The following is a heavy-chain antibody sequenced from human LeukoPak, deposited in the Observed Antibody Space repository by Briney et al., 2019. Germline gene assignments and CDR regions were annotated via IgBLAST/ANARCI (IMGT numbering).Heavy chain of an antibody. CDR3: ARGDWFDP. Sequence: ASVKVSCKASGYTFTRYYIHWVRQAPGQGLQWMGRINPNTGGTNYAQKFQGRVTMTRDTSISTAYMDLSRLRSDDTAVYYCARGDWFDPWGQGTLVTVSS. CDR1: GYTFTRYY. V-gene: IGHV1-2*06. J-gene: IGHJ5*02. CDR2: INPNTGGT.